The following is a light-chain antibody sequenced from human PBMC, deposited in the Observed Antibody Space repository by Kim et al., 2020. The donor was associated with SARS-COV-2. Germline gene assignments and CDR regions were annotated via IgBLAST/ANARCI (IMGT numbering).Light chain of an antibody. CDR3: CSYAGSSTYVV. Sequence: SVTMPCAGTSSEVGSCTLVSWYQQHPGKAPKLRIYEVSKRPSGVSNRFSGSKSGNTASLTISGLQAEDEADYYCCSYAGSSTYVVFGGGTQLTVL. J-gene: IGLJ2*01. CDR1: SSEVGSCTL. V-gene: IGLV2-23*02. CDR2: EVS.